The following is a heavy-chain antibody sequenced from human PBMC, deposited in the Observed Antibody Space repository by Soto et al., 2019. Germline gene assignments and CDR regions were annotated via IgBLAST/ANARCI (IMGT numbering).Heavy chain of an antibody. V-gene: IGHV3-30-3*01. CDR2: ISYDGSNK. D-gene: IGHD3-22*01. Sequence: QVQLVESGGGVVQPGRSLRLSCAASGFTFSSYAMHWVRQAPGKGLEWVAVISYDGSNKYYADSVKGRFTISRDNSKNTLYLQMNSLSAEDTAVYYCARSYYDSSGSDWYFDLWGRGTLVTVSS. CDR1: GFTFSSYA. CDR3: ARSYYDSSGSDWYFDL. J-gene: IGHJ2*01.